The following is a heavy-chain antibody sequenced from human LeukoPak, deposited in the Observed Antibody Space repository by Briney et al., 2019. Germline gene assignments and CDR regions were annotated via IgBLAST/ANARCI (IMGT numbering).Heavy chain of an antibody. Sequence: GGSLRLSCAASGFTFSSYWMSWVRQAPGKGLEWVANIKQDGSEKYYVDSVKGRFTISRDNAKNSLYLQMNSLRAEDTAVYYCARVGSVLRYFHWLTYPHYWGQGTLVTVSS. D-gene: IGHD3-9*01. J-gene: IGHJ4*02. V-gene: IGHV3-7*01. CDR2: IKQDGSEK. CDR3: ARVGSVLRYFHWLTYPHY. CDR1: GFTFSSYW.